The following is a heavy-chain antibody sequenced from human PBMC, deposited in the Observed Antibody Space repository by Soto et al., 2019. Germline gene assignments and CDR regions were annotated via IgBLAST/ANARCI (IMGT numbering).Heavy chain of an antibody. Sequence: QVQLVQSGAEVKKPGASVKVSCKASGYTFTSYGISWVRQAPGQGLEWMGWISAYNGNTNYAQKLQGRVTMTTDTSTSTANMELRSLRSDDTAVYYCARETEGYDILTGYYGGSWFDPWGQGTLVTVSS. D-gene: IGHD3-9*01. CDR2: ISAYNGNT. V-gene: IGHV1-18*01. CDR3: ARETEGYDILTGYYGGSWFDP. CDR1: GYTFTSYG. J-gene: IGHJ5*02.